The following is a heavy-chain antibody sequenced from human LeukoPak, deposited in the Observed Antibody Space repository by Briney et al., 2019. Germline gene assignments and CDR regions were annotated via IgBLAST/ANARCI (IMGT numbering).Heavy chain of an antibody. CDR3: VKDRPNYFGWNGHYYTRNGDS. J-gene: IGHJ5*01. D-gene: IGHD3-10*01. CDR1: GFTFSSYA. V-gene: IGHV3-23*01. CDR2: ISGSGGST. Sequence: PGGSLRLSCAASGFTFSSYAMSWVRQAPGKGLEWVSAISGSGGSTYYADSVKGRFTISRDNFRSTLYLQMNSLRAEDTALYYCVKDRPNYFGWNGHYYTRNGDSWGQGTLVTVSS.